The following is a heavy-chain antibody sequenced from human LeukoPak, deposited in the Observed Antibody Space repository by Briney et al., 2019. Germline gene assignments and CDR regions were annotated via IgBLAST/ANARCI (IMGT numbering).Heavy chain of an antibody. J-gene: IGHJ4*02. Sequence: KPGGSLRLSCAASGFTFSDYYMSWIHQAPGKGLEGVSYISSSGSTIYYADSVKGRFTISRDNAKNSLYLQMNSLRAEDTAVYYCARDRDDYYDSSGSDYWGQGTLVTVSS. CDR1: GFTFSDYY. CDR3: ARDRDDYYDSSGSDY. CDR2: ISSSGSTI. D-gene: IGHD3-22*01. V-gene: IGHV3-11*01.